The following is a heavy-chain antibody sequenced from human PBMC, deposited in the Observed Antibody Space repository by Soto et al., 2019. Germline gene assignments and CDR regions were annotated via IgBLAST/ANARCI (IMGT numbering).Heavy chain of an antibody. D-gene: IGHD2-2*02. J-gene: IGHJ4*02. CDR2: ISYDGVIS. CDR3: AKDLTIQDMRTIRGIFDN. CDR1: GFTFDTYA. V-gene: IGHV3-30*18. Sequence: GGSLRLSCAASGFTFDTYAMHWVRQAPGKGLEWVASISYDGVISHHADSVKGRFIISRDTSKNTLYLQMNTLKLDDTAVYFCAKDLTIQDMRTIRGIFDNWGPGTLVTVSS.